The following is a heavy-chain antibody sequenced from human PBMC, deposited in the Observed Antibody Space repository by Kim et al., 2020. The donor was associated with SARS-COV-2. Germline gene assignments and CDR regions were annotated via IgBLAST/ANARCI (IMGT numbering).Heavy chain of an antibody. V-gene: IGHV1-24*01. CDR3: ATGGWELPPYGMDV. Sequence: QKIQGEVTMTQDTSTDTAYMELSSLRSEDTAVYYCATGGWELPPYGMDVWGQGTTVTVSS. D-gene: IGHD1-26*01. J-gene: IGHJ6*02.